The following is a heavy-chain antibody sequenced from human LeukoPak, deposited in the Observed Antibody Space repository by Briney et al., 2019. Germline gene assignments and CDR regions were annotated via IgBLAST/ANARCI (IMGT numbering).Heavy chain of an antibody. D-gene: IGHD3-16*01. Sequence: GGSLSLSCAVSGFSLSAFGMHWARQAPGKGLEWVSYISDRSTNIYYADSVKARFTISRDNAKNSLFLQMNSLRAEDTAVYFCVTDWPVWWGQGTLVTVSS. V-gene: IGHV3-48*01. J-gene: IGHJ4*02. CDR3: VTDWPVW. CDR2: ISDRSTNI. CDR1: GFSLSAFG.